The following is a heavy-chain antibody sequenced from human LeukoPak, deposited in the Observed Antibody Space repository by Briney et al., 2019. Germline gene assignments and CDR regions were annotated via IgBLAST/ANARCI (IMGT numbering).Heavy chain of an antibody. CDR3: ARGGISDYDILTGPNWFDP. Sequence: ASVKVSCKASGGTFSSYAISWVRQAPGQGLEWMGGIIPIFGTANYAQKFQDRVTITADESTSTAYMELSSLRSEDTAVYYCARGGISDYDILTGPNWFDPWGQGTLVTVSS. CDR2: IIPIFGTA. CDR1: GGTFSSYA. V-gene: IGHV1-69*13. D-gene: IGHD3-9*01. J-gene: IGHJ5*02.